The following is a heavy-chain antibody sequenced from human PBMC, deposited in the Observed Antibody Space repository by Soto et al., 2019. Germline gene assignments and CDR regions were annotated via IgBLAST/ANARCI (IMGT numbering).Heavy chain of an antibody. CDR2: IYWDDDK. D-gene: IGHD3-22*01. CDR3: AHRRYYYDSSGYSVNIGPGAFDI. Sequence: QITLKESGPTLVKPTQTLTLTCTFSGFSLSTSGVGVGWIRQPPGKALEWLALIYWDDDKRYSPSLKSRLTITKDTSKNQVVLTMTNMDPVDTATYYCAHRRYYYDSSGYSVNIGPGAFDIWGQGTMVTVSS. V-gene: IGHV2-5*02. CDR1: GFSLSTSGVG. J-gene: IGHJ3*02.